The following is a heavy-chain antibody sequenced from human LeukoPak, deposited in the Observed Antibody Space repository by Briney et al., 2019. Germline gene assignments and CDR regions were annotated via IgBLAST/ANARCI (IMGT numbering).Heavy chain of an antibody. Sequence: ASVKVSCKASGYTFTSNAMHWVRQAPGQRPEWMGWINAGNGNTKYSQYFQGRVTITGDTSASTAYMELSSLRSEDTAVYYCARDHGSSKEDDAFDIWGQGTMVTVS. J-gene: IGHJ3*02. CDR1: GYTFTSNA. CDR3: ARDHGSSKEDDAFDI. CDR2: INAGNGNT. D-gene: IGHD6-13*01. V-gene: IGHV1-3*01.